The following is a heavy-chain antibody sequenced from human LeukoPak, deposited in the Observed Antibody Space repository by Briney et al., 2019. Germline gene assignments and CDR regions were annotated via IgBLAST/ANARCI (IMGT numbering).Heavy chain of an antibody. J-gene: IGHJ4*02. CDR1: GGSISNYY. CDR3: ARVYCSGGSCYGNYFDY. D-gene: IGHD2-15*01. Sequence: KSSETLSLTCTVSGGSISNYYWSWIRQPPGKGLEWIGEINHSGSTNYNPSLKSRVTISVDTSKNQFSLKLSSVTAADTAVYYCARVYCSGGSCYGNYFDYWGQGTLVTVSS. V-gene: IGHV4-34*01. CDR2: INHSGST.